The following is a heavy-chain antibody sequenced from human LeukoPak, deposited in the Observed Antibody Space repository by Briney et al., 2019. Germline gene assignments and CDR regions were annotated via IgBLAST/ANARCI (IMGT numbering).Heavy chain of an antibody. CDR1: GFTFSNAW. J-gene: IGHJ4*02. V-gene: IGHV3-74*01. D-gene: IGHD3-9*01. CDR3: AREGYDILTGYYLGLDY. Sequence: GGSLRLSCAASGFTFSNAWMSWVRQAPGKGLEWVSAVSGRDDSTYYADSVKGRFTISRDNAKNTLYLQMNSLRAEDTAVYYCAREGYDILTGYYLGLDYWGQGTLVTVSS. CDR2: VSGRDDST.